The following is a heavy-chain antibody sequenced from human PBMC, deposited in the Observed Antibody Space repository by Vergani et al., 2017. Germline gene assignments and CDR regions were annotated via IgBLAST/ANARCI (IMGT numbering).Heavy chain of an antibody. CDR3: ATKSCGTPGCQIGYFRE. Sequence: QVHLVESGGGVVQPGRSLRLSCVVSGFTSSYYRMNWVRQAPGKGLEWVAVISYDGTQKYYADSVKGRFTISRDNSKSTLYLQMNSLRTEDTAVYYCATKSCGTPGCQIGYFREWGQGTLVTVSS. V-gene: IGHV3-30*03. D-gene: IGHD1-1*01. J-gene: IGHJ1*01. CDR2: ISYDGTQK. CDR1: GFTSSYYR.